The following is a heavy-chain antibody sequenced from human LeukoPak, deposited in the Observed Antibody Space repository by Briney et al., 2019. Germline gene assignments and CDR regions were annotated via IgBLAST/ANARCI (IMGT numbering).Heavy chain of an antibody. CDR2: ISGSGGST. CDR1: GFTFSSYA. V-gene: IGHV3-23*01. J-gene: IGHJ4*02. D-gene: IGHD2-15*01. CDR3: AKKTGDIVVVVAATLDY. Sequence: PGGSLRLSCAASGFTFSSYAMSWVCQAPGKGLEWVSAISGSGGSTYYADSVKGRFTISRDNSKNTLYLQMNSLRAEDTAVYYCAKKTGDIVVVVAATLDYWGQGTLVTVSS.